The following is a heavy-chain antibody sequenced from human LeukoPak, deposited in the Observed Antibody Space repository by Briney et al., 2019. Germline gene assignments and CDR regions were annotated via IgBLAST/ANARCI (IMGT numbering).Heavy chain of an antibody. Sequence: SETLSLTCAVYGGSFSGYYWSWIRQPPGKGLEWIGEINHSGSTNYNPSLKSRVTISVDTSKNQFSLKLSSVTAADTAVYYRARGPIVLMVYAIRTDAFDIWGQGTMVTVSS. CDR3: ARGPIVLMVYAIRTDAFDI. V-gene: IGHV4-34*01. D-gene: IGHD2-8*01. CDR2: INHSGST. CDR1: GGSFSGYY. J-gene: IGHJ3*02.